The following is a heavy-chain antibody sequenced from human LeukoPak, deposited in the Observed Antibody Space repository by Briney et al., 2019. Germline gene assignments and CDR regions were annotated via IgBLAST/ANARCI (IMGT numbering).Heavy chain of an antibody. D-gene: IGHD3-22*01. Sequence: PGRSLRLSCAASGFTFSSYAMHWVRQAPGKGLEWVAVISYDGSNKYYADSVKGRFTISRDNSKNTLYLQMNSLRAEDTAVYYCAKVYDSSGYYSSWGQGTLVTVSS. V-gene: IGHV3-30-3*01. CDR3: AKVYDSSGYYSS. CDR1: GFTFSSYA. J-gene: IGHJ4*02. CDR2: ISYDGSNK.